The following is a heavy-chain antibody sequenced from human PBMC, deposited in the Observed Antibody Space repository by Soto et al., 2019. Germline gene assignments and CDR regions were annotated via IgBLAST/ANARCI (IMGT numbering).Heavy chain of an antibody. CDR2: ISKSGATP. J-gene: IGHJ3*02. CDR1: GFAFNTYD. D-gene: IGHD3-16*01. V-gene: IGHV3-23*01. Sequence: ESGGGLVQPGGSLRLSCAASGFAFNTYDMTWVRQAPGKGLEWVSTISKSGATPYYADSVRGRFTISRDNSKNTLHLQMNSLRAEDTALYYCAKNQWGNVFDIWGQGTMLTVSS. CDR3: AKNQWGNVFDI.